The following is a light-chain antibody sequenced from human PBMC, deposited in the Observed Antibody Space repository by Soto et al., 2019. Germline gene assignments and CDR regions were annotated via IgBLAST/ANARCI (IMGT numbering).Light chain of an antibody. CDR3: AAWDDSLNGFYV. Sequence: QAVLTQPPSASATPGQRVTISCSGSSSKIGSNTVNWYQQLPGAAPKLPIYSNNQRPSGVPDRFSGSKSGTSATLAISGLQSEDEADYYCAAWDDSLNGFYVFGTGTKVTVL. V-gene: IGLV1-44*01. J-gene: IGLJ1*01. CDR2: SNN. CDR1: SSKIGSNT.